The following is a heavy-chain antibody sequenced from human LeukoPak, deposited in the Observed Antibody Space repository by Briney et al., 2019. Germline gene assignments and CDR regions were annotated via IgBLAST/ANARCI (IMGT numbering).Heavy chain of an antibody. V-gene: IGHV3-23*01. CDR2: ISGSGGST. CDR1: GFPLSSYA. Sequence: GGSVMLSCVASGFPLSSYAMSWVRQAPGKGLDWVSTISGSGGSTYYADSVKGRFTISRDNSKNTLYLQINSLRAEDTAVYYCAKEGDCSGGSCYFGPNYWGQGTLVTVSS. CDR3: AKEGDCSGGSCYFGPNY. D-gene: IGHD2-15*01. J-gene: IGHJ4*02.